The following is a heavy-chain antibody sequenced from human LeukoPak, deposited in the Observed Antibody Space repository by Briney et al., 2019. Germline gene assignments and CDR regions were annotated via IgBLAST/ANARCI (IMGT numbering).Heavy chain of an antibody. Sequence: ASVKVSCKASGYTFTSYDINWVRQATGQGLEWMGWMNPNSGNTDYAQKFQGRVTMTRNTSISTAYMELSSLRSEDTAVYYCARVKLERRNYYYYMDVWGKGTTVTVSS. D-gene: IGHD1-1*01. CDR2: MNPNSGNT. V-gene: IGHV1-8*01. CDR3: ARVKLERRNYYYYMDV. J-gene: IGHJ6*03. CDR1: GYTFTSYD.